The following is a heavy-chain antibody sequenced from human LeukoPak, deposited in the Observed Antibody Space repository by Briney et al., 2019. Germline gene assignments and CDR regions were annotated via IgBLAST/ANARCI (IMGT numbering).Heavy chain of an antibody. CDR2: ISYDGSNK. CDR3: AREIVVVTEPAGAFDI. D-gene: IGHD2-21*02. CDR1: GFTFSSYA. J-gene: IGHJ3*02. Sequence: GGSLRLSCAASGFTFSSYAMHWVRQAPGKGLEWVAVISYDGSNKYYADSVKGRFTISRDNSKNTLYLQMNSLRAEDTAVYYCAREIVVVTEPAGAFDIWGQGTMVTVSS. V-gene: IGHV3-30*04.